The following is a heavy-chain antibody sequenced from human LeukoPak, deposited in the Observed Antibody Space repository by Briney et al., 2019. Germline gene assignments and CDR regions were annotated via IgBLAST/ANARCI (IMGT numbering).Heavy chain of an antibody. D-gene: IGHD4-17*01. CDR2: INGSGGST. V-gene: IGHV3-23*01. CDR1: GFTFSSYA. J-gene: IGHJ6*03. CDR3: AEDGDDYGDYVDYYYYYYMDV. Sequence: GGSLRLSCAASGFTFSSYAMSWVRQAPGKGLEWVSAINGSGGSTYYADSVKGRFTISRDNSKNTLYLQMNSLRAEDTAVYYCAEDGDDYGDYVDYYYYYYMDVWGKGTTVTVSS.